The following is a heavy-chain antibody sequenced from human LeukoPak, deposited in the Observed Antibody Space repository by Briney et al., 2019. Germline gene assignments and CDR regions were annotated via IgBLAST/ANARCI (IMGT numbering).Heavy chain of an antibody. D-gene: IGHD2-15*01. Sequence: ASVKVSCKASGYTFTDSYMHWVRQAPGQGLEWMGWINPNSGGTEYAQNFQGRVTMTRDTSISTAYMEMSRLRSDDTAVYYCARRRGCDYYWLFNLWGRGTLVTVSS. CDR3: ARRRGCDYYWLFNL. J-gene: IGHJ2*01. V-gene: IGHV1-2*02. CDR2: INPNSGGT. CDR1: GYTFTDSY.